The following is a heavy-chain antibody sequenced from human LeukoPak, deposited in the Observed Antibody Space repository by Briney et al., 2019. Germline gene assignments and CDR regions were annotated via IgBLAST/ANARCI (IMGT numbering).Heavy chain of an antibody. J-gene: IGHJ4*02. D-gene: IGHD2-2*01. Sequence: GGSLRLSCAASGFTFSSFSMNWVRQAPGKGLEWVSFITGSSSAIYYADSVKGRFTISRDNAKNSLYLQMNSLRAEDTAVYYCASCSSTNCYWGQGTLVTVSS. CDR3: ASCSSTNCY. CDR2: ITGSSSAI. CDR1: GFTFSSFS. V-gene: IGHV3-48*01.